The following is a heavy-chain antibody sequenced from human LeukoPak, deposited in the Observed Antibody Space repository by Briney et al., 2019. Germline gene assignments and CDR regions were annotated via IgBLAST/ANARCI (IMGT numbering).Heavy chain of an antibody. Sequence: GGSLRLSCAASGFTFSSYAMSWVRQAPGKGLEWVANIKQDGSEKYYVDSVKGRFTISRDNAKNSLYLQMNSLRAEDTAVYYCARRRSCSGGSCYPYYYGMDVWGQGTTVTVSS. V-gene: IGHV3-7*01. CDR3: ARRRSCSGGSCYPYYYGMDV. D-gene: IGHD2-15*01. J-gene: IGHJ6*02. CDR2: IKQDGSEK. CDR1: GFTFSSYA.